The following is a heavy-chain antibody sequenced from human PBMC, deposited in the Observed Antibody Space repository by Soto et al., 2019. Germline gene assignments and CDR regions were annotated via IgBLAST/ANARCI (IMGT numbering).Heavy chain of an antibody. CDR2: IYYSGST. CDR3: ARHYSSGSRNWFDP. CDR1: GGSINSSSYF. V-gene: IGHV4-39*01. J-gene: IGHJ5*02. D-gene: IGHD6-19*01. Sequence: SETLSLTCSVSGGSINSSSYFWGWVRQPPGKGLEWIGSIYYSGSTYYNPSLRSRVTISVDTSKNQFSLKLSSVTAADTAVFYCARHYSSGSRNWFDPWGQGTLITVSS.